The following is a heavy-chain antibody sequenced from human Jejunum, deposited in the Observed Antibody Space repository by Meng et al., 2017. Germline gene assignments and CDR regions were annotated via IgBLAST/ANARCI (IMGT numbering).Heavy chain of an antibody. V-gene: IGHV3-30*11. J-gene: IGHJ4*02. Sequence: GGSLRLSCAVSGFTFNSHTMHWVRQAPDKGLEWVAVIAYDGSEKYYADSVKGRFTISRDNSGNTLYLQMDSLRTEDTAVYYCARARGRSSPDSRYSDYWGQGTLVTVSS. D-gene: IGHD6-6*01. CDR2: IAYDGSEK. CDR1: GFTFNSHT. CDR3: ARARGRSSPDSRYSDY.